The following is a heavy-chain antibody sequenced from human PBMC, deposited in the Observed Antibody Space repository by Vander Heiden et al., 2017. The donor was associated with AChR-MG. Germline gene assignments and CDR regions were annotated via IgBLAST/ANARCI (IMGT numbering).Heavy chain of an antibody. Sequence: VQLVESGGGLVKPGGSLRLSCAASGFRSSNYNMNWVRQAPGKGLEWVSSIRSSPSYIYYADSVKGRFTISRDNARNSLYLQINSLRVEDTAVYYCARDRSVDDAFDMWGQGTMVTVSS. V-gene: IGHV3-21*01. D-gene: IGHD3-3*01. CDR2: IRSSPSYI. CDR1: GFRSSNYN. CDR3: ARDRSVDDAFDM. J-gene: IGHJ3*02.